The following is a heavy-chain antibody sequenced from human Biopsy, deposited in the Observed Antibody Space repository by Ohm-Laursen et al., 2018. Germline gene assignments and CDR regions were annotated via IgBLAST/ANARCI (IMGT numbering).Heavy chain of an antibody. CDR3: ARDRGYYSDRTVPGYFDL. Sequence: SETLSLTCSVSGYSISTAYYWAWIRQPPGKGLEWIASIYHIGSTNYNPSLKSRVSISVDTSKNQFSLRLRSVTPADTAIYYCARDRGYYSDRTVPGYFDLWGRGTLVTVSS. CDR1: GYSISTAYY. V-gene: IGHV4-38-2*02. J-gene: IGHJ2*01. CDR2: IYHIGST. D-gene: IGHD3-22*01.